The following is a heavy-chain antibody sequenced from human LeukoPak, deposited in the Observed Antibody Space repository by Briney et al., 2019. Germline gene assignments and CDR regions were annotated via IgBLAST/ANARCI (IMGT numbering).Heavy chain of an antibody. CDR1: GFTFSSYV. J-gene: IGHJ4*02. V-gene: IGHV3-23*01. CDR3: AKDRLLNCRGDCYIFDY. CDR2: ISVSGSST. D-gene: IGHD2-21*01. Sequence: GGSLRLSCLASGFTFSSYVMNWVRQTPGKGLEWVSSISVSGSSTFYADSVKGRFTISRDNSKNTLYLQLNGLRTEDTALYYCAKDRLLNCRGDCYIFDYWGQGTLVTVSS.